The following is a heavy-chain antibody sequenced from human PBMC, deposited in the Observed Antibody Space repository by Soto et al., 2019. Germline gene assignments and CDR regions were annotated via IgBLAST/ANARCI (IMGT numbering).Heavy chain of an antibody. V-gene: IGHV3-30-3*01. CDR3: ATALRGLGSSGYYYAYFQH. CDR2: ISYDGSNK. CDR1: GFTFSSYA. D-gene: IGHD3-22*01. J-gene: IGHJ1*01. Sequence: QVQLVESGGGVVQPGRSLRLSCAASGFTFSSYAMHWVRQAPGKGLEWVAVISYDGSNKYYADSVKGRFTISRDNSKNTLYLQMNSLRAEDTAVYYCATALRGLGSSGYYYAYFQHWGQGTLVTVSS.